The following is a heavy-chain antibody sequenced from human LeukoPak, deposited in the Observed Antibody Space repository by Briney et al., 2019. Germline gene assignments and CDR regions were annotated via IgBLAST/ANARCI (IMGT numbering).Heavy chain of an antibody. J-gene: IGHJ4*02. D-gene: IGHD6-13*01. CDR2: ISGSGDST. Sequence: SGGSLRLSCAASGFTFSSYAMSWVRQAPGKGLEWVSAISGSGDSTYYADSVKGRFTISRDNSKNTLYLQMNSLRAEDTAVYYCAKAHERYSSSWYVETFDYWGQGTLVTVSS. CDR1: GFTFSSYA. V-gene: IGHV3-23*01. CDR3: AKAHERYSSSWYVETFDY.